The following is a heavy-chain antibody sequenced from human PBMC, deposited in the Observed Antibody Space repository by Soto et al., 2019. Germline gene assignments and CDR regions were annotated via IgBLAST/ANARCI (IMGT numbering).Heavy chain of an antibody. CDR2: ISGGGSRT. CDR3: AKPESSYSWGNGPDY. Sequence: LRLSCAASGFTFSTYALNWVRQAPGEGLEWVSAISGGGSRTYYADSVKGRFTISRDNSKNTLYLQLDSLRAEDTALYYCAKPESSYSWGNGPDYWGQGTLVTSPQ. V-gene: IGHV3-23*01. CDR1: GFTFSTYA. J-gene: IGHJ4*02. D-gene: IGHD1-26*01.